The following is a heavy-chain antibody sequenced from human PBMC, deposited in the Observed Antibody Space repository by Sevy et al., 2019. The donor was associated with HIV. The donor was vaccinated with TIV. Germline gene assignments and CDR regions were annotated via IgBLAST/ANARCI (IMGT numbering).Heavy chain of an antibody. J-gene: IGHJ4*02. D-gene: IGHD1-1*01. CDR1: GYTFTSYG. Sequence: ASVKVSCKASGYTFTSYGISWVRQAPGQGLEWMGWISAYNGNTNYAQKLQGRVTMATDTSTSTAYMELRSLRSDDTAVYYCARGGNRYNWNADYFDYWGQGTLVTVSS. CDR2: ISAYNGNT. V-gene: IGHV1-18*01. CDR3: ARGGNRYNWNADYFDY.